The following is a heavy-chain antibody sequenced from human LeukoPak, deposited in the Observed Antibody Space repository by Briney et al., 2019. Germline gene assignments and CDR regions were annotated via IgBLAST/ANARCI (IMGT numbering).Heavy chain of an antibody. CDR1: GFPFGSYV. V-gene: IGHV3-23*01. CDR2: ISGSGGST. CDR3: ATRHLGYCSSTSCYRVDY. J-gene: IGHJ4*02. D-gene: IGHD2-2*02. Sequence: GGSLRLSCAASGFPFGSYVMSWVRQAPGKGLEWVSAISGSGGSTYYADSVKGRFTISRDNSKNTLYLQMNSLRAEDTAVYYCATRHLGYCSSTSCYRVDYWGQGTLVTVSS.